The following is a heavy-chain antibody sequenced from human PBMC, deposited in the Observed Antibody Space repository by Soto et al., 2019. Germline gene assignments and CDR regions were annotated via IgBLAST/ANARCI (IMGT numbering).Heavy chain of an antibody. CDR3: ARDGIWFGESYYYYGMDV. J-gene: IGHJ6*02. CDR1: GGTFSSYA. Sequence: GASVKVSCKASGGTFSSYAISWVRQAPGQGLEWMGGIIPIFGTANYAQKFQGRVTITADESTSTAYMELSSLRSEDTAVYYCARDGIWFGESYYYYGMDVWGQGTTVTVSS. D-gene: IGHD3-10*01. CDR2: IIPIFGTA. V-gene: IGHV1-69*13.